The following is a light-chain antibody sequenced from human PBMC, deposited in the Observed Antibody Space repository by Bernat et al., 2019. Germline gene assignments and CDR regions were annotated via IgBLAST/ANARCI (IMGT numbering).Light chain of an antibody. CDR3: QSADSSGTWV. CDR1: ALPNQY. Sequence: SYELTQPPSVSVSPGQTARITCSGDALPNQYSFWYQQKPGRAPVVVIYKDTERPSGIPERFSGSSSGTTVTLTISGVQAEDGADYYCQSADSSGTWVFGAGTKLTVL. J-gene: IGLJ3*02. CDR2: KDT. V-gene: IGLV3-25*03.